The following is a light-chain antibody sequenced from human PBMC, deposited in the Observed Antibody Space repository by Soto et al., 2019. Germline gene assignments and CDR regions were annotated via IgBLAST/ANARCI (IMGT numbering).Light chain of an antibody. CDR3: QEYNSWRGEWT. CDR2: KAS. V-gene: IGKV1-5*03. J-gene: IGKJ1*01. CDR1: QSISSW. Sequence: DIQMTQSPSTLSASVGDRVTITCRASQSISSWLAWYQQKPGKAPKLLIYKASSLESGVPSRFSGSGSGTEFTLTISSLQPDDFATYYCQEYNSWRGEWTFGQGTKVDIK.